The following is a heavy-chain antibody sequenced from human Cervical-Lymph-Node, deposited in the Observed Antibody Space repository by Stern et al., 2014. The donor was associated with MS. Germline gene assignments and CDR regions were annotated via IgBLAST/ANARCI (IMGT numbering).Heavy chain of an antibody. J-gene: IGHJ4*02. D-gene: IGHD3-16*01. V-gene: IGHV3-33*01. Sequence: VQLVESGGGVVQPGKSLRLSCVASGFTFSGYGLHWVRQAPGKGLEWVAFIWSDGSNPSYADSVQGQFTIARDNLQNTLHLHMNNVTAADTARYYCARGRNVGVNYYFDYWGQGSLVTVSS. CDR3: ARGRNVGVNYYFDY. CDR2: IWSDGSNP. CDR1: GFTFSGYG.